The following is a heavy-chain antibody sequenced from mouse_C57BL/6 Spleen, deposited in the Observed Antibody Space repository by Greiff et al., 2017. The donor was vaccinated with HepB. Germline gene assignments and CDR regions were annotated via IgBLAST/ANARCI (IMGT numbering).Heavy chain of an antibody. CDR1: GYTFTSYW. CDR2: IYPGSGST. V-gene: IGHV1-55*01. J-gene: IGHJ4*01. D-gene: IGHD1-1*01. CDR3: ASDGSSYHFYAMDY. Sequence: VQLQQSGAELVKPGASVKMSCKASGYTFTSYWITWVKQRPGQGLEWIGDIYPGSGSTNYNEKFKSKATLTVDTSSSTAYMQLSSLTSEDSAVYYCASDGSSYHFYAMDYWSQGTSVTVSS.